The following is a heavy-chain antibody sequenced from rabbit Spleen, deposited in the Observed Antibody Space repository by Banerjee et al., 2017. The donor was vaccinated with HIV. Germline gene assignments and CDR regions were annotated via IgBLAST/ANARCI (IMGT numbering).Heavy chain of an antibody. CDR3: ARDSGSSFSSYGMDL. D-gene: IGHD8-1*01. J-gene: IGHJ6*01. Sequence: QSLEESGGDLVKPGASLTLTCTASGFSFSMSYHLCWVRQAPGKGLEWIACIYAGSSGSTYYASWAKGRFTISKTSSTTVTLQMTSLTAADTATYFCARDSGSSFSSYGMDLWGQGTLVTVS. CDR2: IYAGSSGST. CDR1: GFSFSMSYH. V-gene: IGHV1S40*01.